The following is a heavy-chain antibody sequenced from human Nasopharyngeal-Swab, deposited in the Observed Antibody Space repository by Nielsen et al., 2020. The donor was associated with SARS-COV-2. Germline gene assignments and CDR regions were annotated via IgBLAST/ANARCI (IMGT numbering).Heavy chain of an antibody. Sequence: WIRQPPGKGLEWIGYIYYSGSTNYNPPLKSRVTISVDTSKNQFSLKLSSVTAADTAVYYCAIGGGGSYYYGMDVWGQGTTGPSP. CDR3: AIGGGGSYYYGMDV. J-gene: IGHJ6*02. V-gene: IGHV4-59*01. CDR2: IYYSGST. D-gene: IGHD3-16*01.